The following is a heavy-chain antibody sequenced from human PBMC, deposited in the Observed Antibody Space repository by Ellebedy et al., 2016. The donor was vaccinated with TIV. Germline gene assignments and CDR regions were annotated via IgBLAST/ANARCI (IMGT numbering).Heavy chain of an antibody. D-gene: IGHD5-18*01. CDR3: AKDKSGYNYGFDYYYYGMDV. CDR1: GFTFSSYG. Sequence: GGSLRLXXAASGFTFSSYGMHWVRQAPGKGLEWVAVISYDGSNKYYADSVKGRFTISRDNSKNTLYLQMNSLRAEDTAVYYCAKDKSGYNYGFDYYYYGMDVWGQGTTVTVSS. CDR2: ISYDGSNK. J-gene: IGHJ6*02. V-gene: IGHV3-30*18.